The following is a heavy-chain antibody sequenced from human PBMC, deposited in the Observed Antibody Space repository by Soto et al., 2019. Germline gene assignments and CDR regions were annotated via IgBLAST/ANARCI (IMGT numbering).Heavy chain of an antibody. CDR3: SRPNPTIFDHYGMDV. V-gene: IGHV3-30*03. D-gene: IGHD3-9*01. CDR2: ISYDGSNK. J-gene: IGHJ6*02. Sequence: GGSLRLSCAASGFTFSSYGMHWVRQAPGKALEWVAVISYDGSNKYYADSVKGRFTISRDNSKNTLYLQMNSLRAEDTAVYYCSRPNPTIFDHYGMDVWGQGTTVTVSS. CDR1: GFTFSSYG.